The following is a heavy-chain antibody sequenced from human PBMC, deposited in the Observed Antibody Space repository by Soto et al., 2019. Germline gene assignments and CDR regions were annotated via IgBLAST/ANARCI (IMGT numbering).Heavy chain of an antibody. J-gene: IGHJ4*02. CDR3: AKLTGGIFTMIVVVPVDY. D-gene: IGHD3-22*01. CDR1: GFPFSSYA. Sequence: PGGSLRLSCAASGFPFSSYAMTWVRQAPGKGLEWVSAISGSGGSTYYADSVKGRFTISRDNSKNTLYLQMNSLRAEDTAVYYCAKLTGGIFTMIVVVPVDYWGQGTLVTVSS. V-gene: IGHV3-23*01. CDR2: ISGSGGST.